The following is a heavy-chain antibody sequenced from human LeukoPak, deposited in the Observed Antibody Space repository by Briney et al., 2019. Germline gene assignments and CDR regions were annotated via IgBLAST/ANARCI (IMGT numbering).Heavy chain of an antibody. D-gene: IGHD1-1*01. V-gene: IGHV3-48*03. J-gene: IGHJ6*03. CDR2: IRSSGDTI. CDR3: ARGLWNAKAYYYHINV. CDR1: GFSFSSYE. Sequence: PGRSLRLSCAVSGFSFSSYEMNWVRQAPGKGLEWVSYIRSSGDTIYYADSVKGRFTISRDNARNSLYLQMNSLRAEDTAVYFCARGLWNAKAYYYHINVWGKGTTVTVSS.